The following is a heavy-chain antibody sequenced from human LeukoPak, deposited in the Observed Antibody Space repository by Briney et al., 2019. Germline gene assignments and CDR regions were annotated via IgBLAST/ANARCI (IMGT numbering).Heavy chain of an antibody. CDR1: GGSISSSSYY. CDR2: IYYSGST. D-gene: IGHD3-3*01. CDR3: ARAYDFWSGYQTTAFDI. Sequence: SETLSLTCTVSGGSISSSSYYWGWIRQPPGKGLEWIGSIYYSGSTYYNPSLKSRVTISVDTSKNQFSLKLSSVTAADTAVYYCARAYDFWSGYQTTAFDIWGQGTMVTVSS. V-gene: IGHV4-39*01. J-gene: IGHJ3*02.